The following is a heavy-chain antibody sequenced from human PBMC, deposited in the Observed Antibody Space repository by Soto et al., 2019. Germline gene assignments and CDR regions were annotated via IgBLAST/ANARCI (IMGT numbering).Heavy chain of an antibody. V-gene: IGHV1-2*04. CDR3: GGGGVTMVRGVRLFDY. CDR2: INPNSGGT. J-gene: IGHJ4*02. CDR1: GYTFTGYY. Sequence: QVQLVQSGAEVKKPGASVKVSCKASGYTFTGYYMHWVRQAPGQGLEWMGWINPNSGGTNYAQKFQGWVTMTRDTSISTAWMGLSRLRSDATAVYYCGGGGVTMVRGVRLFDYWGQGTLVTVSS. D-gene: IGHD3-10*01.